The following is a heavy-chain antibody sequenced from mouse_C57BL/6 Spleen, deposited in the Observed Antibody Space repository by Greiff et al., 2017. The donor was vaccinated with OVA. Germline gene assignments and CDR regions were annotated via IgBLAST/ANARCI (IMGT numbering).Heavy chain of an antibody. Sequence: EVQLVESGGGLVQSGRSLRLSCATSGFTFSDFYMEWVRQAPGKGLEWIAASSNKANDSTTEYSASVKGPLIVSRDTSPSILYLQMNALRAEETAVDYCARDACSEAMDYWGQGTSVTVSS. J-gene: IGHJ4*01. CDR2: SSNKANDSTT. CDR3: ARDACSEAMDY. CDR1: GFTFSDFY. V-gene: IGHV7-1*01. D-gene: IGHD6-1*01.